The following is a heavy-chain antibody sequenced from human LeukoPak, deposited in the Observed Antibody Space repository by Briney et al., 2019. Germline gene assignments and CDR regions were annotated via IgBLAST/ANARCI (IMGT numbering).Heavy chain of an antibody. Sequence: SVRLSCKASGGSFSDYSISWVRQAPGQGLEWMGRIIAILDTAHYAQKFQGRFTITADKSTTTVYMELSSLRSDDTAVYYCVRSGYDYDWFDPWGQRTMVADSS. V-gene: IGHV1-69*08. CDR1: GGSFSDYS. D-gene: IGHD5-12*01. CDR3: VRSGYDYDWFDP. J-gene: IGHJ5*02. CDR2: IIAILDTA.